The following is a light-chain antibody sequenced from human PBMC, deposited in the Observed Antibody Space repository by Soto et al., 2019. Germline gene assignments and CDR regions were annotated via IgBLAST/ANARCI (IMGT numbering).Light chain of an antibody. CDR2: GAS. CDR3: QPYNKWPLT. J-gene: IGKJ4*01. V-gene: IGKV3-15*01. CDR1: QSVSRN. Sequence: EIVMTQSPATLSVSPGERATLSCRASQSVSRNLAWYQQKPGQAPRLLIYGASTRATDIAARISGSGSGTEFTLTIGSLQSEDCAVYYCQPYNKWPLTFGGGTKVEIK.